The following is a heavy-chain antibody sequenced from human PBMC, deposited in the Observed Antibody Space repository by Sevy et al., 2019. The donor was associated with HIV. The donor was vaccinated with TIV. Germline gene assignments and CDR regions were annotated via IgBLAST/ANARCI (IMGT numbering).Heavy chain of an antibody. V-gene: IGHV4-38-2*02. J-gene: IGHJ4*02. Sequence: SETLSLTCTVSGYSISSGYYWGWIRQPPGKGLEWIGSIYHSGSTYYNPSLKSRVTISVDTSKNQFSLKLSSVTAADTAVYYCAGAWPEQLVEYWGQGTLVTVSS. D-gene: IGHD6-6*01. CDR2: IYHSGST. CDR3: AGAWPEQLVEY. CDR1: GYSISSGYY.